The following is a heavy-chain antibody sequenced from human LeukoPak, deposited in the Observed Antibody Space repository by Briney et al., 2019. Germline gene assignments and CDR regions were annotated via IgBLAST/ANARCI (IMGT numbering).Heavy chain of an antibody. J-gene: IGHJ4*02. CDR1: GFTFSSYS. D-gene: IGHD2-15*01. Sequence: GGSLRLSCAASGFTFSSYSMNWVRQAPGKGLEWVSHITASGTAMFYADSVKGRFTISRDNSKNTLYLQMNSLRAEDTAVYYCARDRCSGGSCLEFDYWGQGTLVTVSS. CDR3: ARDRCSGGSCLEFDY. V-gene: IGHV3-48*01. CDR2: ITASGTAM.